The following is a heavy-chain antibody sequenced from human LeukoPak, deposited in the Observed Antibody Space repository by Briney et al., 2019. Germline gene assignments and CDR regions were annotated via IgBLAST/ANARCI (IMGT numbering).Heavy chain of an antibody. CDR1: GYTFTGYY. CDR2: INPNSGGT. CDR3: ARSGDDRYCSGGTCYYSNAFDI. V-gene: IGHV1-2*04. J-gene: IGHJ3*02. D-gene: IGHD2-15*01. Sequence: ASVKVSCKASGYTFTGYYMHWVRQAPGQGLEWMGWINPNSGGTNYAQKFQGWVTMTRDTSISTAYMELSRPRSDDTAVYYCARSGDDRYCSGGTCYYSNAFDIWGQGTMVTVSS.